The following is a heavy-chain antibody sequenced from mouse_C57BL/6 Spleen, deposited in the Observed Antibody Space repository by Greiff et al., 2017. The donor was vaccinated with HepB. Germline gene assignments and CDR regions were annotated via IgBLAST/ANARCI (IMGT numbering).Heavy chain of an antibody. CDR2: INPYNGGT. D-gene: IGHD2-3*01. V-gene: IGHV1-19*01. CDR1: GYTFTDYY. Sequence: EVQLQQSGPVLVKPGASVKMSCKASGYTFTDYYMNWVKQSHGKSLEWIGVINPYNGGTSYNQKFKGKATLTVDKSSSTAYMELNSLTSEDSAVYYCAREWSSYDGYRGVFTYWGQGTLVTVSA. J-gene: IGHJ3*01. CDR3: AREWSSYDGYRGVFTY.